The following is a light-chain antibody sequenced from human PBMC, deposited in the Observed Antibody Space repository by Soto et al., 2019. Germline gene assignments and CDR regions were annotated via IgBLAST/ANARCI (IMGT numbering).Light chain of an antibody. CDR3: QQYGSSGT. V-gene: IGKV3-20*01. Sequence: EIVLTQSPAILSLSPGERATLSCRASPSVSSYLAWYQQKPGQAPSLLIYGASNRATGIPDRFSGSGSGTDFTLTIRRLEPEDFAVYYCQQYGSSGTFGQGTKVDIK. J-gene: IGKJ1*01. CDR2: GAS. CDR1: PSVSSY.